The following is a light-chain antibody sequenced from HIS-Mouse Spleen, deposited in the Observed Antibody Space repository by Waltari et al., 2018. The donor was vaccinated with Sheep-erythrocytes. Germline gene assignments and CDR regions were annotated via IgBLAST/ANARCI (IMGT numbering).Light chain of an antibody. V-gene: IGLV2-23*03. CDR3: CSYAGSSTFVV. J-gene: IGLJ2*01. CDR2: EGS. CDR1: SSDVGRYNL. Sequence: QSALTQPASVSGSPGQSINISCTGTSSDVGRYNLVSWYQQHPGKAPKLMIYEGSKRPSGVSNRFSGSKSGNTASLTISGLQAEDEADYYCCSYAGSSTFVVFGGGTKLTVL.